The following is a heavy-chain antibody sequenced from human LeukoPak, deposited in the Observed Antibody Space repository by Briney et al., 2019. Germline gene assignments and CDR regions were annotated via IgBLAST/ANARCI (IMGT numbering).Heavy chain of an antibody. CDR1: GFTVSTYY. J-gene: IGHJ4*02. CDR2: IYSGGST. V-gene: IGHV3-53*01. D-gene: IGHD2-2*01. CDR3: ARGLGYCTSTTCLLPFDY. Sequence: GGSLRLSCAASGFTVSTYYMTWVRQAPGKGLECVSVIYSGGSTYYADSVKGRFTVSRDNSKNTLYLQKNSLRAEDTAMYYCARGLGYCTSTTCLLPFDYWGQGTLVTVSS.